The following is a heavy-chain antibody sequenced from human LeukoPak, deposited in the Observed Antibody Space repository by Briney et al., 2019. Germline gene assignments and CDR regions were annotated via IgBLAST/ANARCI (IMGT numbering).Heavy chain of an antibody. CDR1: GGSISGSSYY. V-gene: IGHV4-39*01. Sequence: SETLSLTCTVSGGSISGSSYYWGWIRQPPGKGLEWIGSIYYSGSTYYNPSLKSRVTISVGTSKNQFSLKLSSVTAADTAVYYRARQKSGGSCYSDYWGQGTLVTVSS. CDR3: ARQKSGGSCYSDY. D-gene: IGHD2-15*01. J-gene: IGHJ4*02. CDR2: IYYSGST.